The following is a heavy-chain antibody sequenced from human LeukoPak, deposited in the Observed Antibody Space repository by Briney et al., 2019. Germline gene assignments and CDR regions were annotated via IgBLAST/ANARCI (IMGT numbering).Heavy chain of an antibody. J-gene: IGHJ6*03. V-gene: IGHV3-30*18. D-gene: IGHD3-22*01. CDR1: GFTFSNSG. CDR2: ISYDGSNT. CDR3: AKSGGYTSYYYYYFMDV. Sequence: GGSLRLSCVASGFTFSNSGMHWVRQAPGKGLEWVAVISYDGSNTYYADSVKGRFTISRDNSKITLYLQMNSLRADDTAVYYCAKSGGYTSYYYYYFMDVWGKGTTVTVSS.